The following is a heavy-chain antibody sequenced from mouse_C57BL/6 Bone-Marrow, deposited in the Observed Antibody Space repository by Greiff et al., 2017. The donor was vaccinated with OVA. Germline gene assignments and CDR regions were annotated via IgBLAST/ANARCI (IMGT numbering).Heavy chain of an antibody. CDR2: IYPRSGNT. CDR1: GYTFTSYG. V-gene: IGHV1-81*01. J-gene: IGHJ3*01. D-gene: IGHD2-5*01. Sequence: QVQLQQSGAELARPGASVKLSCKASGYTFTSYGISWVKQRTGQGLEWIGEIYPRSGNTYYNEKFKGKATLTADKSSSTAYMELRSLTSEDSAVYFCARDSNYVAWFAYWGQGTLVTVSA. CDR3: ARDSNYVAWFAY.